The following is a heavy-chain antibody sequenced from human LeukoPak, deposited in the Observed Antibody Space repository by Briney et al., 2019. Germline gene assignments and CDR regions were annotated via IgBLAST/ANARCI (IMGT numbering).Heavy chain of an antibody. Sequence: SQTLSLTCTVSGGSISSGGYYWSWIRQHPGKGLEWIGYIYYSGSTYYNPSLKGRVTMSVDTSKNQFSLKLTSVTAADTAVYYCARGLYYSATYGFFDHWGQGSLVTVSS. D-gene: IGHD3-22*01. V-gene: IGHV4-31*03. CDR3: ARGLYYSATYGFFDH. CDR1: GGSISSGGYY. CDR2: IYYSGST. J-gene: IGHJ4*02.